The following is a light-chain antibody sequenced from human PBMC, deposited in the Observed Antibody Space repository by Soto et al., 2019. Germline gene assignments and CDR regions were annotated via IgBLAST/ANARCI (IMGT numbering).Light chain of an antibody. CDR1: QGIRND. J-gene: IGKJ2*01. CDR3: LQHNTYPYT. V-gene: IGKV1-17*01. Sequence: DIQMTQSPSSLSASVGDRVTITCRARQGIRNDLDWFQQKTGKAPKRLIYIASSLQSGVPSRFSGSGSGTEFTLTISSLQPEDFATYYCLQHNTYPYTFGQGTKLEIK. CDR2: IAS.